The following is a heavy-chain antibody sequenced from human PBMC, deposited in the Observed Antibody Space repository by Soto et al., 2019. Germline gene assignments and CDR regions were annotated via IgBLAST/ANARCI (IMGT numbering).Heavy chain of an antibody. CDR2: IYYSGST. V-gene: IGHV4-59*08. Sequence: QVQLQASGPGLAQPSKTLSLTCTDTGGSIRSYYWRWIRQPPGKELQYIGYIYYSGSTNDNPSLKDRDIITDDTSTNQFTLSVNFVTAADTVWSYCARGWCVREGYVMEVWGQVTTVTVS. CDR3: ARGWCVREGYVMEV. D-gene: IGHD3-10*02. J-gene: IGHJ6*02. CDR1: GGSIRSYY.